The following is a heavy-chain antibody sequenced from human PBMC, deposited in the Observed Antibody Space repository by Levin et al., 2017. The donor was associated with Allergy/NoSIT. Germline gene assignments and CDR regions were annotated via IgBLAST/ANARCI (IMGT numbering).Heavy chain of an antibody. CDR3: ARVGGGFIVGAIKFDYYYYGMDV. V-gene: IGHV1-8*01. CDR2: MNPNSGNT. D-gene: IGHD1-26*01. CDR1: GYTFTSYD. J-gene: IGHJ6*02. Sequence: ASVKVSCKASGYTFTSYDINWVRQATGQGLEWMGWMNPNSGNTGYAQKFQGRVTMTRNTSISTAYMELSSLRSEDTAVYYCARVGGGFIVGAIKFDYYYYGMDVWGQGTTVTVSS.